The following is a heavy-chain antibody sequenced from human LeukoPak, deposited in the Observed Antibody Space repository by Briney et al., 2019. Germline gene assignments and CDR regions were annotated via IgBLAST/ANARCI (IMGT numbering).Heavy chain of an antibody. D-gene: IGHD1-14*01. CDR2: IYTSGST. CDR1: GGSFSNYY. Sequence: SETLSLTCTVSGGSFSNYYWSWIRQPAGKGLEWIGRIYTSGSTNYNPSVKSRVTMSVDTSNNQFSLKLTSVTAADTAVYYCARQPPQYYGMDVWGQGTTITVSS. CDR3: ARQPPQYYGMDV. V-gene: IGHV4-4*07. J-gene: IGHJ6*02.